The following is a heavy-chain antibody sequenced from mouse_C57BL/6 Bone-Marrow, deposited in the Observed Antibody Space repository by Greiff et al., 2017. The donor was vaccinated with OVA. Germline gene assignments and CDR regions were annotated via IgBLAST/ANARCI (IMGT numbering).Heavy chain of an antibody. CDR2: IDPSDSYT. J-gene: IGHJ2*01. CDR1: GYPFTSYW. Sequence: QVQLQQPGAELVMPGASVKLSCKASGYPFTSYWMHWVKQRPGQGLEWIGEIDPSDSYTNYNQKFKGKSTLTVDKSSSTAYMQLSSLTSEDSAVYYCARNYGTLFDYWGQGTTLTVSS. D-gene: IGHD1-1*01. CDR3: ARNYGTLFDY. V-gene: IGHV1-69*01.